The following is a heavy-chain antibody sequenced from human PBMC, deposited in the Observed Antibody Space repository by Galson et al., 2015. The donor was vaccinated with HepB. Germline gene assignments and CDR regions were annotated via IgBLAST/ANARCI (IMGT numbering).Heavy chain of an antibody. CDR2: FDPEDGET. CDR3: ATSLLWFGELSPPDY. J-gene: IGHJ4*02. D-gene: IGHD3-10*01. CDR1: VYTLTELS. Sequence: SVKVSCKVSVYTLTELSMHWVRQAPGKGLEWMGGFDPEDGETIYAQKFQGRVTMTEDTSTDTAYMELSSLRSEDTAVYYCATSLLWFGELSPPDYWGQGTLVTVSS. V-gene: IGHV1-24*01.